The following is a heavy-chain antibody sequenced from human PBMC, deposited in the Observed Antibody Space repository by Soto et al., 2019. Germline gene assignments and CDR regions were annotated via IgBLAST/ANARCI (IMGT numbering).Heavy chain of an antibody. CDR2: IYHSGST. CDR1: GGSISSGGYS. V-gene: IGHV4-30-2*01. D-gene: IGHD3-22*01. CDR3: ARVERRHDSSGYYWEYFDY. J-gene: IGHJ4*02. Sequence: PSETLSLTCAVSGGSISSGGYSWSWIRQPPGKGLEWIGYIYHSGSTYYNPSLKSRVTISVDRSKNQFSLKLSSVTAADTAVYYCARVERRHDSSGYYWEYFDYWGQGTLVTVSS.